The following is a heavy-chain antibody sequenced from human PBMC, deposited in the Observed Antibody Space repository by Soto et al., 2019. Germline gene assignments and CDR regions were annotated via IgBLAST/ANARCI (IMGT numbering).Heavy chain of an antibody. CDR3: ARWSMITFGGVIVEGYYFDY. D-gene: IGHD3-16*02. CDR1: GYTFTSYG. Sequence: QVQLVQSGAEVKKPGASVKVSCKASGYTFTSYGISWVRQAPGQGLEWMGWISAYNGNTNYAQKLQGRVTMNTDTSTGKAYMALRSLRSDDTAVYYCARWSMITFGGVIVEGYYFDYWGQGTLVTVSS. CDR2: ISAYNGNT. V-gene: IGHV1-18*01. J-gene: IGHJ4*02.